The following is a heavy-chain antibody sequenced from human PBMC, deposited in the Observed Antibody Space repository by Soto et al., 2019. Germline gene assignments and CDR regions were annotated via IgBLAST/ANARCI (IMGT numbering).Heavy chain of an antibody. CDR1: GGSISSGPYS. V-gene: IGHV4-39*01. CDR2: FYYSEST. J-gene: IGHJ6*02. D-gene: IGHD2-2*01. CDR3: ARLGGYCSSTSCYGYYGMDV. Sequence: LETLSLTCAVSGGSISSGPYSWGCIRQPPGEGLEWIGTFYYSESTYYNPSLESRVTISVDTSKNQFSLKVSSVTVADTAVYYCARLGGYCSSTSCYGYYGMDVWGQGTTVTVSS.